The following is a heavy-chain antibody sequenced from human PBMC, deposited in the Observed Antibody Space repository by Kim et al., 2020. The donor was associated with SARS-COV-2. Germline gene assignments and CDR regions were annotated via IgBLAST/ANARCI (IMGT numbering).Heavy chain of an antibody. CDR3: AKRDFGGHEGGFYYYYGMDV. V-gene: IGHV3-30*18. CDR1: GFTFSSYG. Sequence: GALRLSCAASGFTFSSYGMHWVRQAPGKGLEWVAVISYDGSNKYYADSVKGRFTISRDNSKNTLYLQMNSLRAEDTAVYYCAKRDFGGHEGGFYYYYGMDVWGQGTTVTVSS. J-gene: IGHJ6*02. CDR2: ISYDGSNK. D-gene: IGHD5-12*01.